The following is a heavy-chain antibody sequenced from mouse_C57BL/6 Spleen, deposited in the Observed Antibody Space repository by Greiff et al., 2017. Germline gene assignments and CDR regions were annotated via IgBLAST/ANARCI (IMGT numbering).Heavy chain of an antibody. D-gene: IGHD2-12*01. Sequence: EVHLVESGPGLVKPSQSLSLTCSVTGYSITSGYYWNWIRQFPGNKLEWMGYISYDGSNNYNPSLKNRISITRDTSKNQFFLKLNSVTTEDTATYYCARELLRYFDVWGTGTTVTVSS. CDR2: ISYDGSN. CDR1: GYSITSGYY. J-gene: IGHJ1*03. CDR3: ARELLRYFDV. V-gene: IGHV3-6*01.